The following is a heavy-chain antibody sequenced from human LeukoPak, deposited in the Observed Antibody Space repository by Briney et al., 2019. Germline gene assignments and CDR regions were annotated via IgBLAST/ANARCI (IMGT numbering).Heavy chain of an antibody. CDR3: AKDQQLVGDYFDY. CDR1: GFNPGHYW. V-gene: IGHV3-23*01. CDR2: ISGSGGST. J-gene: IGHJ4*02. Sequence: GGSLRLACETSGFNPGHYWMSWVRQAPGKGLEWVSAISGSGGSTYYADSVKGRFTISRDNSKNTLYLQMNSLRAEDTVVYYCAKDQQLVGDYFDYWGQGTLVTVSS. D-gene: IGHD6-13*01.